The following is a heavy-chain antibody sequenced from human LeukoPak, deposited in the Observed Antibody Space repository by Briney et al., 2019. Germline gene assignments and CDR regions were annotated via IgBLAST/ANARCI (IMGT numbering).Heavy chain of an antibody. V-gene: IGHV1-8*03. CDR1: GYTFTSYD. J-gene: IGHJ4*02. Sequence: ASVKVSCKASGYTFTSYDINWVRQATGQGLEWMGWMNPNSGNTGYAQKFQGRVTITRNTSISTAYMELSSLRSEDTAVYYCARGGVGSGIVVVPAAIANQGWDYWGQGTLVTVSS. CDR3: ARGGVGSGIVVVPAAIANQGWDY. CDR2: MNPNSGNT. D-gene: IGHD2-2*02.